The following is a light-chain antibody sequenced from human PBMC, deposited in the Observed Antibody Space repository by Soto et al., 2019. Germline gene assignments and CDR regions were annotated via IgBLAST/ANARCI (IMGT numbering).Light chain of an antibody. J-gene: IGKJ3*01. Sequence: EIVMTQSPATLSVSPGESVTLSCRASQSVSDNLAWYQQKPGQAPRLLIYGASTRASGLPARFSGSGSGTEITLTISSLQSEDFAVYYCQQYNNWPLTFGPGTKVDIK. CDR3: QQYNNWPLT. CDR1: QSVSDN. V-gene: IGKV3-15*01. CDR2: GAS.